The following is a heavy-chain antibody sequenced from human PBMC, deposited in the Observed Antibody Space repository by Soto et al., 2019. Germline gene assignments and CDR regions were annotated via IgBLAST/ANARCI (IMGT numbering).Heavy chain of an antibody. CDR3: ARLNSSPRGYYYYGMDV. CDR2: IYHSGST. V-gene: IGHV4-4*02. Sequence: PSETLSLTCAVSGGSISSSNWWSWVRQPPGKGLEWIGEIYHSGSTNYNPSLKSRVTISVDKSKNQFSLKLSSVTAADTAVYYCARLNSSPRGYYYYGMDVWGQGTTVTVSS. J-gene: IGHJ6*02. CDR1: GGSISSSNW. D-gene: IGHD6-13*01.